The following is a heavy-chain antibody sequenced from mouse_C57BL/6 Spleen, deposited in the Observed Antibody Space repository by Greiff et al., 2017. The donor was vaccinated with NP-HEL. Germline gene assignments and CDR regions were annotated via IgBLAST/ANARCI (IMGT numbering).Heavy chain of an antibody. J-gene: IGHJ2*01. CDR3: ARDGGTSYFDY. D-gene: IGHD3-3*01. CDR1: GFTLTDYY. CDR2: INYDGSST. Sequence: DVHLVESEGGLVQPGSSMKLSCTASGFTLTDYYMAWVRQVPEKGLEWVANINYDGSSTYYLNSLKSRFIISRDNAKNILYLQMSSLKSEDTATYYCARDGGTSYFDYWGQGTTLTVSS. V-gene: IGHV5-16*01.